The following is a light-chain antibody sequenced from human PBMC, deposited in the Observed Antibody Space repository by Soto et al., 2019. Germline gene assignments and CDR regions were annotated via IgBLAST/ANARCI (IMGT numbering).Light chain of an antibody. J-gene: IGKJ1*01. CDR2: AAS. CDR1: QDISSY. Sequence: DIQMTQSPSSLSASLGDRVTITCRANQDISSYLIWYQHKLGQAPKLLIHAASTLASGVPSRFGGSESRTDFTLDISGLKHEDFVTYYCQQSYDTPWTFCQ. CDR3: QQSYDTPWT. V-gene: IGKV1-39*01.